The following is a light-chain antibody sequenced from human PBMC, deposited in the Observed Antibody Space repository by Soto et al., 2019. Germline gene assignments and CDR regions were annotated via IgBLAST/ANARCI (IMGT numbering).Light chain of an antibody. Sequence: DIQMTQSPSSLSASVGDRVTITCRASQSISSYLNWYQQKPGKSPKLLIYAASSLQSGVPTRFSGSGSGTDFTLTISNLQPEDFATYYCQQLYSTPYAFGPGTKVEI. J-gene: IGKJ3*01. CDR1: QSISSY. CDR3: QQLYSTPYA. V-gene: IGKV1-39*01. CDR2: AAS.